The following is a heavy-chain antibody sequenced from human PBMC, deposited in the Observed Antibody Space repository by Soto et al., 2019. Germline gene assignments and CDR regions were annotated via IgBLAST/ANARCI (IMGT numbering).Heavy chain of an antibody. CDR2: INHSGST. V-gene: IGHV4-34*01. D-gene: IGHD6-13*01. Sequence: NPSETLSLTCAVYGGSFSGYYWSWIRQPPGKGLEWIGEINHSGSTNYNPSLKSRVTISVDTSKNQFSLKLSSVTAADTAVYYCARGQQQLVGDYYYYMDVWGKGTTVTVSS. J-gene: IGHJ6*03. CDR1: GGSFSGYY. CDR3: ARGQQQLVGDYYYYMDV.